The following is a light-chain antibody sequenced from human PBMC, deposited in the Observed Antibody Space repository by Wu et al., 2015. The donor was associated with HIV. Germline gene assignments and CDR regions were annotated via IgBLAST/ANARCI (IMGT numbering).Light chain of an antibody. CDR2: SAS. CDR1: QSVSTN. Sequence: IVMTQSPATLSVSPGESATLSCRASQSVSTNLAWYQHKPGQAPRLLIYSASTRATDIPARFSGSGSATEFTLTISSLQSEDFAVYYCQQYGRSSYSFGQGTKLEIK. CDR3: QQYGRSSYS. J-gene: IGKJ2*03. V-gene: IGKV3-15*01.